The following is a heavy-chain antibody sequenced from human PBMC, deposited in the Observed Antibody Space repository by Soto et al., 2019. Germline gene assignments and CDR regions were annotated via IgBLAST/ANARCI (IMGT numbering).Heavy chain of an antibody. D-gene: IGHD2-2*02. CDR3: ARDDCTSTSCYNPFDY. V-gene: IGHV3-21*01. CDR2: ISSNNFI. CDR1: GFAFSSYG. J-gene: IGHJ4*02. Sequence: GGSLRLSCAASGFAFSSYGMNWVRQAPGKGLEWVSSISSNNFIYYADSLKGRFTISRDNAKNSLFLQMNSLRPEDTAVYYCARDDCTSTSCYNPFDYWGKGTLVTSPQ.